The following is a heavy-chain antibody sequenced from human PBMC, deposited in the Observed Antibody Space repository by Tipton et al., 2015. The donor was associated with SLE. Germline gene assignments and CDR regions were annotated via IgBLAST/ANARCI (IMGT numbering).Heavy chain of an antibody. D-gene: IGHD6-19*01. CDR1: GGTFSSYT. CDR2: IIPILGIA. V-gene: IGHV1-69*04. Sequence: QSGAEVKKPGSSAKVSCKASGGTFSSYTINWVRQAPGQGLEWMGRIIPILGIANYAQKFQDRVTITADKSTSTACMELSSLRSEDTAVYYCARAVPGYWYFVLWGRGTLVTVSS. CDR3: ARAVPGYWYFVL. J-gene: IGHJ2*01.